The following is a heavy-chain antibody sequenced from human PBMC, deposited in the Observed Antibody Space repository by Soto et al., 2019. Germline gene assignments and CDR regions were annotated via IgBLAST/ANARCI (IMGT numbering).Heavy chain of an antibody. V-gene: IGHV4-59*01. Sequence: SETLSLTCTVSGGSISCYYWSCIRQPPGKGLEWIVNVYYSGVAKYKPSVKRRVSISVDTYKNQFSLNLSSVTAADTAVYYCTRDGDGRMTTNTYYYYGMEVGGPGITVTVSS. CDR3: TRDGDGRMTTNTYYYYGMEV. CDR2: VYYSGVA. D-gene: IGHD2-21*02. CDR1: GGSISCYY. J-gene: IGHJ6*02.